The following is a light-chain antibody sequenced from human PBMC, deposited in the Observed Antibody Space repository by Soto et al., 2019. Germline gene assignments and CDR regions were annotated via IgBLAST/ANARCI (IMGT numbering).Light chain of an antibody. CDR2: DAS. Sequence: DIPMAQSPSTLSASVGDRVTITCRASQTINSWVAWFQQKPGKVPKVLIYDASTLESGVPSRFSGSGSGTEFTLTIDSLQPDDVATYYCQRYNAFSQTFGQGTKVEI. CDR1: QTINSW. J-gene: IGKJ1*01. V-gene: IGKV1-5*01. CDR3: QRYNAFSQT.